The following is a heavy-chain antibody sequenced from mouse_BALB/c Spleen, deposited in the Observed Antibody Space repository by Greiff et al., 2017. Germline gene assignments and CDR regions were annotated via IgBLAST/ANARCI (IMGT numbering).Heavy chain of an antibody. Sequence: QVQLQQPGAELVKPGASVKLSCKASGYTFTSYWMHWVKQRPGQGLEWIGEINPSNGRTNYNEKFKSKATLTVDKSSSTAYMQLSSLTSEDSAVYYCARHYYGSSYSFDYWGQGTTLTVSS. CDR3: ARHYYGSSYSFDY. D-gene: IGHD1-1*01. CDR1: GYTFTSYW. CDR2: INPSNGRT. J-gene: IGHJ2*01. V-gene: IGHV1S81*02.